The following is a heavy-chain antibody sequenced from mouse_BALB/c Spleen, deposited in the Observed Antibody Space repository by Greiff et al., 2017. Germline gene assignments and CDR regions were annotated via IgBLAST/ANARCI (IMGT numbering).Heavy chain of an antibody. V-gene: IGHV5-17*02. CDR2: ISSGSSTI. CDR3: ARVGSSPHYYAMDY. J-gene: IGHJ4*01. Sequence: EVQLVESGGGLVQPGGSRKLSCAASGFTFSSFGMHWVRQAPEKGLAWVAYISSGSSTIYYADTVKGRFTISRDNPKNTLFLQMTSLRSEDTAMYYCARVGSSPHYYAMDYWGQGTSVTVSS. CDR1: GFTFSSFG. D-gene: IGHD1-1*01.